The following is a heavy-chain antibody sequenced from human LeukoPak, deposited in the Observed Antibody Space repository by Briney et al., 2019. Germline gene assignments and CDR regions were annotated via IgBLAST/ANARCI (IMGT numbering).Heavy chain of an antibody. D-gene: IGHD3-22*01. CDR1: GSTFSNFG. J-gene: IGHJ6*02. CDR2: ISYDGSNK. Sequence: HPGRSLRLSCAASGSTFSNFGMHWVRQAPGKGLEWVAVISYDGSNKYFADSVKGRFTISRDNSMNTLYLQMNSLRAEDTALYYCAKDEEDNSGYNFYYYYGMDVWGPGTMVTVSS. V-gene: IGHV3-30*18. CDR3: AKDEEDNSGYNFYYYYGMDV.